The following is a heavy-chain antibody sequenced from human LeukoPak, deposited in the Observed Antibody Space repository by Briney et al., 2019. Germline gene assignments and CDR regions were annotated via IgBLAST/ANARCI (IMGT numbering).Heavy chain of an antibody. Sequence: PGGSLRLSCTASGFTFGDYAMSWVRQAPGKGLEWVGFIRSKAYGGTTEYAASVKGRFTISRDDSKSIAYLQMNSLKTEDTAVYYCTREDQGFWSGYYRSGYWGQGTLVTVSS. J-gene: IGHJ4*02. D-gene: IGHD3-3*01. CDR3: TREDQGFWSGYYRSGY. V-gene: IGHV3-49*04. CDR1: GFTFGDYA. CDR2: IRSKAYGGTT.